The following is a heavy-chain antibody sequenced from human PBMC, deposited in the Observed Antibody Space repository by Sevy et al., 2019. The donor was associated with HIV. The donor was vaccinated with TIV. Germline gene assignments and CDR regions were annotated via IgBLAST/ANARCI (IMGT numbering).Heavy chain of an antibody. J-gene: IGHJ4*02. D-gene: IGHD6-19*01. CDR1: GFTFTGST. CDR2: IRSRAKTYAT. Sequence: GGSLRLSCAASGFTFTGSTMYWVRQASGKGLEWVARIRSRAKTYATAYAASVKGTFTISKDDSRNTAYMQMNSLKTEDTAVYYCSSQRSIAVAGDYFDYWGQGTMVTVSS. V-gene: IGHV3-73*01. CDR3: SSQRSIAVAGDYFDY.